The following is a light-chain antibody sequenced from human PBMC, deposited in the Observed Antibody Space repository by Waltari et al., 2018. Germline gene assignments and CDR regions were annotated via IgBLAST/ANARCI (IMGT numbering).Light chain of an antibody. Sequence: DIVMTQSPDSLAVSLGERATINCKSSQSVLYSSNNKNYLAWYQQEPGQPPELLIYWASTRESGVPDRFSGSGSGTDFTLAISSLQAEDVAVYYCQQYYGTPMTFGQGTRLEIK. J-gene: IGKJ5*01. CDR1: QSVLYSSNNKNY. CDR3: QQYYGTPMT. V-gene: IGKV4-1*01. CDR2: WAS.